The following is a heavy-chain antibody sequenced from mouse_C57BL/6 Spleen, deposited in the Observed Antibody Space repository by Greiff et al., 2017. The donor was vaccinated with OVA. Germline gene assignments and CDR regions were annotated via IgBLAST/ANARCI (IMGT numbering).Heavy chain of an antibody. CDR1: GYTFTDYN. Sequence: DVKLQESGPELVKPGASVKMSCKASGYTFTDYNMHWVKQSHGKSLEWIGYINPNNGGTSYNQKFKGKATLTVNKSSSSAYMELRSLTSEDSAVYYCARRGGPYYFDYWGQGTTLTVSS. J-gene: IGHJ2*01. CDR2: INPNNGGT. CDR3: ARRGGPYYFDY. V-gene: IGHV1-22*01.